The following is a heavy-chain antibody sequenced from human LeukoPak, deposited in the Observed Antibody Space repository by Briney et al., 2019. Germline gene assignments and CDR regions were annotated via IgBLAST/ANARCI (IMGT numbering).Heavy chain of an antibody. J-gene: IGHJ4*02. CDR3: AKVDCSSITCNKNFDY. CDR2: IPTTGGST. CDR1: GFTFKTYV. D-gene: IGHD2-2*01. Sequence: GGSLRLSCAASGFTFKTYVMTWVRQAPGKGLEWVSTIPTTGGSTYYADSVKSRFTISRDNSKNTLYLQMNSLRVEDTAVYYCAKVDCSSITCNKNFDYWGQGTLVTVSS. V-gene: IGHV3-23*01.